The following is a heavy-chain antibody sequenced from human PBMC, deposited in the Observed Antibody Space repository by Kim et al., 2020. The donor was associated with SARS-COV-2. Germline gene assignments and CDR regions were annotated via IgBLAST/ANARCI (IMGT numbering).Heavy chain of an antibody. Sequence: GGSLRLSCAASGFTFSNYSMHWVRQAPGKGLEWVAGIRGNSGSRGYADSVKGRFTISRDNARNSLFLQMDSLRVEDTAVYYCAKDAHNHYYDMGGWGQGT. CDR2: IRGNSGSR. CDR1: GFTFSNYS. D-gene: IGHD1-1*01. V-gene: IGHV3-9*01. CDR3: AKDAHNHYYDMGG. J-gene: IGHJ6*01.